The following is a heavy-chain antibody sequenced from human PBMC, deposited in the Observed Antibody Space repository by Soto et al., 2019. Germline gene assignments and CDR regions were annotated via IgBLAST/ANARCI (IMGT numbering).Heavy chain of an antibody. CDR1: NGSIIGLY. Sequence: SETLSLTCSVSNGSIIGLYWTWIRQPPGKILEWIGYIHYSGRTDYNPSLTSRATMSVDTSKNQFSLNLKSITAADTAVYYCVRVGVGIGNHFDSWGRGTLVTVSS. CDR3: VRVGVGIGNHFDS. CDR2: IHYSGRT. D-gene: IGHD1-26*01. J-gene: IGHJ4*02. V-gene: IGHV4-59*11.